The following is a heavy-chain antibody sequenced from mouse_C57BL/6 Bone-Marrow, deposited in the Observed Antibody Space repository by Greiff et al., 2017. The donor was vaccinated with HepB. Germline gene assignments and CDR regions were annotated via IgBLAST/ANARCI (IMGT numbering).Heavy chain of an antibody. D-gene: IGHD2-3*01. Sequence: QVQLKQSGAELVRPGTSVKVSCKASGYAFTNYLIEWVKQRPGQGLEWIGVINPGSGGTNDNEKFKGKATLTADKSSSTAYMQLSSLTSEDSAVYFSERLGYYYYAMDYWGQGTSVTVSS. CDR2: INPGSGGT. CDR3: ERLGYYYYAMDY. V-gene: IGHV1-54*01. J-gene: IGHJ4*01. CDR1: GYAFTNYL.